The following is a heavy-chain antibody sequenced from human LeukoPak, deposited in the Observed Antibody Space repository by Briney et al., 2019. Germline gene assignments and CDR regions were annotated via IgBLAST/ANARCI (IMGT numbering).Heavy chain of an antibody. CDR2: ISGSGGST. CDR1: GFTFSSYA. D-gene: IGHD3-10*01. Sequence: GGSLRLSCAASGFTFSSYAMSWVRQAPGKGLEWVSAISGSGGSTYYADSVKGRFTISRDNSKNTLYLQMNSLRAEDTAVYYCAKPTSRAVRGVPYDAFDIWGQGTMVTVSS. J-gene: IGHJ3*02. V-gene: IGHV3-23*01. CDR3: AKPTSRAVRGVPYDAFDI.